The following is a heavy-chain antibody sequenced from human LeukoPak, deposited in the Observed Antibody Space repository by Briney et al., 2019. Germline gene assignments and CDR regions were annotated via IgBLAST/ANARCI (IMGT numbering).Heavy chain of an antibody. CDR1: GFTFSSYG. D-gene: IGHD6-13*01. Sequence: PGRSLRLSCAASGFTFSSYGMHWVRQAPGKGLEWVAFIRYDGSNKYYADSVKGRSTISRDNSKNTPYLQMNSLRAEDTAVYYCAKDVLYSSSWYYFDYWGQGTLVTVSS. J-gene: IGHJ4*02. V-gene: IGHV3-30*02. CDR2: IRYDGSNK. CDR3: AKDVLYSSSWYYFDY.